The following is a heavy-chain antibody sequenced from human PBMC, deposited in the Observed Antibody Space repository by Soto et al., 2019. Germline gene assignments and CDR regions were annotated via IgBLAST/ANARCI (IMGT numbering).Heavy chain of an antibody. Sequence: EVQLVESGGGLVQPGGSLRLSCAASGFTFSSYSMNWVRQAPGKGLEWVSYISSSSSTIYYADSVKGRFTISRDNAKNSLYLQMNSLRDEDTAVYYCAREGSWDLLGGFDYWGQGTLVTVSS. V-gene: IGHV3-48*02. CDR2: ISSSSSTI. CDR3: AREGSWDLLGGFDY. CDR1: GFTFSSYS. D-gene: IGHD1-26*01. J-gene: IGHJ4*02.